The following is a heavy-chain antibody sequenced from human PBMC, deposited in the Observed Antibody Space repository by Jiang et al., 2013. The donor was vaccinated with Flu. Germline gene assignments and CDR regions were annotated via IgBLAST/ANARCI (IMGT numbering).Heavy chain of an antibody. Sequence: AASGFTFSDYYMSWIRQAPGKGLEWVSYISSSGSTIYYADSVKGRFTISRDNAKNSLYLQMNSLRAEDTAVYYCARKSYGDYRLGYYYYGMDVWGQGTTVTVSS. CDR2: ISSSGSTI. CDR3: ARKSYGDYRLGYYYYGMDV. V-gene: IGHV3-11*01. D-gene: IGHD4-17*01. CDR1: GFTFSDYY. J-gene: IGHJ6*02.